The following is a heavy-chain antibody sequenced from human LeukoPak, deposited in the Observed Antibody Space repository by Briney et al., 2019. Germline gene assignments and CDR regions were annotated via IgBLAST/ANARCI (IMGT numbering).Heavy chain of an antibody. Sequence: QSGGSLRLSCAASGFTVSNTYMSWVRQAPGKGLEWVSIIYSGGGTRYADSVKGRFTISRDNSRNTLYLQMNSLSAEDTALYYCARDNYDSSGFTWGQGTLVTVSS. CDR2: IYSGGGT. D-gene: IGHD3-22*01. CDR3: ARDNYDSSGFT. J-gene: IGHJ4*02. CDR1: GFTVSNTY. V-gene: IGHV3-53*01.